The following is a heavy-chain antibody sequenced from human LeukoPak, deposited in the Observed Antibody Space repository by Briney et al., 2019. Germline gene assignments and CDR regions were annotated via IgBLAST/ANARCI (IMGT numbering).Heavy chain of an antibody. CDR1: GYSFINYG. Sequence: ASVKVSCKTSGYSFINYGITWVRQAPGQGLEWMGWVSAYADNTNNVQKFQGRVSMTTDTSTNTAYMELRSLRPDDTAVYYCARDCIGCHGFDFWGQGTLVTVSS. CDR2: VSAYADNT. CDR3: ARDCIGCHGFDF. J-gene: IGHJ4*02. V-gene: IGHV1-18*01. D-gene: IGHD2-15*01.